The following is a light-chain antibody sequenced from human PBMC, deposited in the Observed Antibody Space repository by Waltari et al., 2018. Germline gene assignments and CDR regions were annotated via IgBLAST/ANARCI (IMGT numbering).Light chain of an antibody. J-gene: IGKJ2*01. CDR2: VAS. CDR1: QSVSSY. Sequence: EIVLTQSPATLSLSPGERATLSCRASQSVSSYLAWYQQKPGQAPRLRIYVASNRATGIPARFSGSGSGTDFTLTISSLEPEDFAVYYCQQRSNWPLYTFGQGTKLEIK. V-gene: IGKV3-11*01. CDR3: QQRSNWPLYT.